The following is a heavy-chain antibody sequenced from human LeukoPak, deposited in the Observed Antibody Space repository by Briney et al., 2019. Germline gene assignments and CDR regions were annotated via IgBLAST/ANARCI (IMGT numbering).Heavy chain of an antibody. V-gene: IGHV4-34*01. Sequence: SETLSLTCAVYGGSFSGYYWSWIRQPPGKGLEWIGEINHSGSTNYNPSLKSRVTISVDTSENQFSLKLSSVTAADTAVYYCARGLLLRPFDYWGQGTLVTVFS. CDR2: INHSGST. CDR1: GGSFSGYY. J-gene: IGHJ4*02. CDR3: ARGLLLRPFDY. D-gene: IGHD3-22*01.